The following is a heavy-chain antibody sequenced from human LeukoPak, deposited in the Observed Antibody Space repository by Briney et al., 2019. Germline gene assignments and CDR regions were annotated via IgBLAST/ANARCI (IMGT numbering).Heavy chain of an antibody. V-gene: IGHV4-31*03. J-gene: IGHJ5*02. CDR1: GGSISSSGSY. CDR3: AKYYHVSSGYSNWLDP. D-gene: IGHD3-22*01. CDR2: MYYSGTT. Sequence: PSETLSLTCTVSGGSISSSGSYWTWLRQHPGKGLEWVAYMYYSGTTYYNPSLRSRITISVDTSKNQFSLTLSSVTAADTAVYYCAKYYHVSSGYSNWLDPWGQGTLVTVSS.